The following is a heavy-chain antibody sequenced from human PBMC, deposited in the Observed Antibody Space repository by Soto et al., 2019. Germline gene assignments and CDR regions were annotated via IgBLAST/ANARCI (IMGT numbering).Heavy chain of an antibody. CDR3: VRPGYSSGWYPPDY. CDR1: GYTFTSYD. V-gene: IGHV1-8*01. CDR2: MNPNSGNT. D-gene: IGHD6-19*01. J-gene: IGHJ4*02. Sequence: QVQLVQSGAEVKKPGASVKVSCKASGYTFTSYDINWVRQATGQGLEWMGWMNPNSGNTGYAQKFQGRVTMTRNTSISTAYMELSSLRSEDTAVYYCVRPGYSSGWYPPDYWGQGTLVTVSS.